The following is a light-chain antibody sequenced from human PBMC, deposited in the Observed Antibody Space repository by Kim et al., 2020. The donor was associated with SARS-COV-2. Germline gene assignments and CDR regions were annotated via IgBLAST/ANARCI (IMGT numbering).Light chain of an antibody. CDR1: NNNVGTKG. CDR2: RNS. Sequence: QTATPSCPGSNNNVGTKGGAWLQQEQGHPPILLSYRNSNRPSGVSERVSASRSGDAASLSITGPQPEDEADDYCSAWDSSLNVWVFGGGTQLTVL. CDR3: SAWDSSLNVWV. V-gene: IGLV10-54*04. J-gene: IGLJ3*02.